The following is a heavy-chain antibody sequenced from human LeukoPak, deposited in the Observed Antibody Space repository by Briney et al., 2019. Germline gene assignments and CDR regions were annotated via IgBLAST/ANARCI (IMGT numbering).Heavy chain of an antibody. D-gene: IGHD3-10*01. Sequence: GASVKVSCKASGYTFTSYGISWVRQAPGQGLEWMGWISAYNGNTNYAQKLQGRVTMTTDTSTSTAYMELMSLRSDDTAVYYCARVPLWFGEFQFDYWGQGTLVTVSS. CDR3: ARVPLWFGEFQFDY. CDR2: ISAYNGNT. CDR1: GYTFTSYG. J-gene: IGHJ4*02. V-gene: IGHV1-18*01.